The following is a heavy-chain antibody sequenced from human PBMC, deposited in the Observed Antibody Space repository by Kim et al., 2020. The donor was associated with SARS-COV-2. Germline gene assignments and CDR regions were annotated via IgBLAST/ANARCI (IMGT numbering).Heavy chain of an antibody. CDR3: ARATRPMDSSGYYRAPYYYYMDV. Sequence: SETLSLTCTVSGGSISSGDYYWSWIRQPPGKGLEWIGYIYYSGSTYYNPSLKSRVTISVDTSKNQFSLKLSSVTAADTAVYYCARATRPMDSSGYYRAPYYYYMDVWGKGTTVTVSS. D-gene: IGHD3-22*01. CDR2: IYYSGST. J-gene: IGHJ6*03. V-gene: IGHV4-30-4*01. CDR1: GGSISSGDYY.